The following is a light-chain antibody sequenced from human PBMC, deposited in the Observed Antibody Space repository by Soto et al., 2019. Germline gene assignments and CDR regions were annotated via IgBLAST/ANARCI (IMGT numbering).Light chain of an antibody. Sequence: DIQMTQSPSSLSASVGDRVTIACRASQSISTYLNWYQQKPGKAPKLLIYAASSLQSGVPSRFSGSGSGTDFTLTISNLQPEDFATYYCQQSYSSLQFTFGPGTKVDXK. V-gene: IGKV1-39*01. J-gene: IGKJ3*01. CDR3: QQSYSSLQFT. CDR2: AAS. CDR1: QSISTY.